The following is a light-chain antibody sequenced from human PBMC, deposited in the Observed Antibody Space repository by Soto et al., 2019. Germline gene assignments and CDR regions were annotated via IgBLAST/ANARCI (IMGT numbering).Light chain of an antibody. Sequence: DIQLTQSPSFLSASVGHRVTITCRSSQGSSSYLAWYQQKPGKAPKLLIYAASTLQSGVPSRFSGSGSGTEFTLTISSLQPEDFATYYCQHLNSDPITFGQGTRLEIK. CDR1: QGSSSY. CDR3: QHLNSDPIT. V-gene: IGKV1-9*01. CDR2: AAS. J-gene: IGKJ5*01.